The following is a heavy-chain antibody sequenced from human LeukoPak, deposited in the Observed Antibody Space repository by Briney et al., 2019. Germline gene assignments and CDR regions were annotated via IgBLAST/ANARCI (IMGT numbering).Heavy chain of an antibody. Sequence: GGSLRLSCAASGFTVSSNSMSWVRQAPGKGLVWVPVIYTGGTTYYADSVKGGFTISRDNSKNTLYLQMNSLRAEDTAVYYCARDVAAPGGVYFDYWGQGTLVTVSS. V-gene: IGHV3-66*01. CDR3: ARDVAAPGGVYFDY. D-gene: IGHD3-16*01. CDR1: GFTVSSNS. J-gene: IGHJ4*02. CDR2: IYTGGTT.